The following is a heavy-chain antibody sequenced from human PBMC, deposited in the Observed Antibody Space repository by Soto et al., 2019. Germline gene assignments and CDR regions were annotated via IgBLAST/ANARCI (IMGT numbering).Heavy chain of an antibody. CDR2: INHSGST. V-gene: IGHV4-34*09. J-gene: IGHJ3*02. CDR3: ATTNYYDSSGYYPNAFDI. CDR1: GGSFSGYY. Sequence: SETLSLTCAVYGGSFSGYYWSWIRQPPGKGLEWIGEINHSGSTNYNPSLKSRVTISVDTSKNQFSLKLSSVTAADTAVYYCATTNYYDSSGYYPNAFDIWGQGTMVTVSS. D-gene: IGHD3-22*01.